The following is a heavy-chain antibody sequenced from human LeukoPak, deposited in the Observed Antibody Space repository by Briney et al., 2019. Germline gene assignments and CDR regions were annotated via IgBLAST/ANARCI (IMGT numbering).Heavy chain of an antibody. CDR3: AKPRSSGWYDY. V-gene: IGHV3-23*01. CDR1: GFTFATYA. D-gene: IGHD6-19*01. Sequence: GGSLRLSCAASGFTFATYAMSWVRQAPGKGLKWVSGITGSGRTTYYADSVKGRFTISRDNSKNTLYLQMNSLRAEDTAVYYCAKPRSSGWYDYWGQGTLVTVSS. CDR2: ITGSGRTT. J-gene: IGHJ4*02.